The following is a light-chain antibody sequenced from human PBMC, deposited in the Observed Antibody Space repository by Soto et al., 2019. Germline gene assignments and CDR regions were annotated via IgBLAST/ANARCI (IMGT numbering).Light chain of an antibody. CDR1: QGISSY. CDR2: AAS. V-gene: IGKV1-8*01. Sequence: AIRMTQSPSSLSASTVDRVTISFRASQGISSYLAWYQKKPGKAPKLLIYAASTLQSGVPSRFSGSGSGTDFTLTINYLQSENFATYYCQQYYSYPRAFGQGTKVDIK. J-gene: IGKJ1*01. CDR3: QQYYSYPRA.